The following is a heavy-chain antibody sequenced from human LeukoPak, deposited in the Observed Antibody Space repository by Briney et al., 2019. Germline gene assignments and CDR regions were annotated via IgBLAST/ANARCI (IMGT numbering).Heavy chain of an antibody. CDR3: AKDRSGQHLDY. Sequence: GGSLRLSCAASGFTFSSYSMNWVRQAPGKGLEWVSYISRSSSTIYYADSVKGRFTISRDNSKNTMYLQMNSLRAEDTAVYYCAKDRSGQHLDYWGQGTLVTVSS. CDR1: GFTFSSYS. CDR2: ISRSSSTI. J-gene: IGHJ4*02. V-gene: IGHV3-48*01. D-gene: IGHD3-22*01.